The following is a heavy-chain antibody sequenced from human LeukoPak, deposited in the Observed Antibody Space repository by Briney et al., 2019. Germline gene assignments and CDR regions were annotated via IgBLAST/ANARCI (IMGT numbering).Heavy chain of an antibody. Sequence: GGSLRLSCPASGFTFSSYWMSWVRQAPGKGLEWVSLISSNGHYAYYADSVNVRFTISKDNAKNSLYLHMNSLRAEDTAVYYCARDDTVRKLDYWGQGSLVIVSS. J-gene: IGHJ4*02. CDR1: GFTFSSYW. D-gene: IGHD4-11*01. V-gene: IGHV3-21*06. CDR3: ARDDTVRKLDY. CDR2: ISSNGHYA.